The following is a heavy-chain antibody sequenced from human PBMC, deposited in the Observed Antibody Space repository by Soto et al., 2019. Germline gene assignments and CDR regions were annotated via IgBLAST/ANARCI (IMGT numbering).Heavy chain of an antibody. Sequence: SETLSLTCAVSGHSISSVFYYWGWIRQPPGKGLERIGSIYHSGSTYYTRSLKSRVTMSADTSKKQLCVKLSSVNAADTAVYYCARYGDRDEAKFFDCWGQGTRVTVSS. CDR3: ARYGDRDEAKFFDC. D-gene: IGHD3-10*01. V-gene: IGHV4-38-2*01. CDR1: GHSISSVFYY. J-gene: IGHJ4*02. CDR2: IYHSGST.